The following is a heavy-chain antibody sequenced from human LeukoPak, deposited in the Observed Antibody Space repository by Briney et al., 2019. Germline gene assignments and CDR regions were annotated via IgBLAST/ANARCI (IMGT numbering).Heavy chain of an antibody. V-gene: IGHV4-59*01. J-gene: IGHJ5*02. CDR3: ARGGQWAETNWFDP. D-gene: IGHD1-26*01. Sequence: SETLSLTCTVSDGSISDYHWVWIRQPPGKGLEWIGDIYSSGHTDYTPSLRGRVSMSIDASRNHFSLKVDSVTTADTAVYYCARGGQWAETNWFDPWGRGSLVSVS. CDR2: IYSSGHT. CDR1: DGSISDYH.